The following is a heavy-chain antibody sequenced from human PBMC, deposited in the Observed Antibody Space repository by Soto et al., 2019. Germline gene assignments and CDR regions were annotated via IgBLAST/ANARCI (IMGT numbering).Heavy chain of an antibody. V-gene: IGHV3-30*04. CDR2: ISYDGTRK. CDR3: ASETGLGVAAAGAFDS. J-gene: IGHJ4*02. CDR1: GFTFSNYP. Sequence: QVQLVESGGGVVQPGKSLRLSCAASGFTFSNYPMNWVRQAPGKGLEWVSVISYDGTRKYYADSVKGRFTISRDNSKNTLYLQMNRLRPEDTAVYYCASETGLGVAAAGAFDSWGQGARVTVSS. D-gene: IGHD6-13*01.